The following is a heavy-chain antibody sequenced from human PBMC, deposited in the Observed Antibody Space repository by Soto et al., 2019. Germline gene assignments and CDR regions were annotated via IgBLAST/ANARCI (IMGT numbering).Heavy chain of an antibody. V-gene: IGHV3-9*01. Sequence: EVQLVESGGGLVQPGRSLRLSCAASGFTFDDYAMHWVRQAPGKGLEWVSGISWNSGSIGYADSVKGRFTISRDNAKNSLYLQMNSLRAEDTALYYCAKSPRSGGYPLGYWGQGTLVTVSS. J-gene: IGHJ4*02. CDR2: ISWNSGSI. D-gene: IGHD5-12*01. CDR1: GFTFDDYA. CDR3: AKSPRSGGYPLGY.